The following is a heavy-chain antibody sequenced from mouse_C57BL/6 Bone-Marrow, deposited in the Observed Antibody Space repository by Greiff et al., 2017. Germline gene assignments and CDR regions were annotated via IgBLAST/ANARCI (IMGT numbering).Heavy chain of an antibody. D-gene: IGHD1-1*01. Sequence: VQLQQSGPELVKPGASVKISCKASGYTFTDYYMNWVKQSHGKSLEWIGDINPNNGGTSYNQKFKGKATLTVDKSSSTAYMELRSLTSEDSAVYYCARGVLRYHWYFDVWGTGTTVTVSS. V-gene: IGHV1-26*01. CDR3: ARGVLRYHWYFDV. J-gene: IGHJ1*03. CDR1: GYTFTDYY. CDR2: INPNNGGT.